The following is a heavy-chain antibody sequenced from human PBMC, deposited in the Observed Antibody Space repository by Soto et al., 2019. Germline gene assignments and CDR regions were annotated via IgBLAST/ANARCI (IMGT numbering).Heavy chain of an antibody. D-gene: IGHD1-26*01. Sequence: QVQLVQSGAEVMKPGASVRVSCKTSGYTFINYGITWVRQAPGQGLEWMGWLSAYNGDTSSSEKLQDRFTMTTDTSTNTVYMDLRSLTSDDTAVYYCARWSAIVGGAEALDVWGQGIMVIVSS. CDR2: LSAYNGDT. V-gene: IGHV1-18*01. J-gene: IGHJ3*01. CDR3: ARWSAIVGGAEALDV. CDR1: GYTFINYG.